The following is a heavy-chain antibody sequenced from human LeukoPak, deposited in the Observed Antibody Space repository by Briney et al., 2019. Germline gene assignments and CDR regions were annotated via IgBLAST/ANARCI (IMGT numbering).Heavy chain of an antibody. CDR2: ISSSSSYI. D-gene: IGHD3-10*01. CDR1: GGSISSSS. J-gene: IGHJ4*02. Sequence: PSETLSLTCTVSGGSISSSSYYWGWIRQPPGKGLEWVSSISSSSSYIYYADSVKGRFTISRDNAKNSLYLQMNSLRAEDTAVYYCAREPYYYGSGRPRGYFDYWGQGTLVTVSS. V-gene: IGHV3-21*01. CDR3: AREPYYYGSGRPRGYFDY.